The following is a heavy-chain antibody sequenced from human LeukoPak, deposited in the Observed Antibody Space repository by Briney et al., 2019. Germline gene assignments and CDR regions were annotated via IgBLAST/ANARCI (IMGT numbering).Heavy chain of an antibody. CDR1: GGSISSGGYY. CDR2: IYYSGST. CDR3: ARDQSARYAFDI. Sequence: SQTLSLTCTVSGGSISSGGYYWSWIRQHPGKGLEWIGYIYYSGSTYYNPSLKSRVTISVDTSKNQFSLKLSSVTAADTAVYYCARDQSARYAFDIWGQGTMVTVSS. V-gene: IGHV4-31*03. J-gene: IGHJ3*02.